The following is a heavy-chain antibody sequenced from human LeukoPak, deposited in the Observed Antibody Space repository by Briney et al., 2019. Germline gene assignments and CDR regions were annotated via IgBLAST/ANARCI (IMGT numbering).Heavy chain of an antibody. CDR1: GFSINDYA. Sequence: PGGSLRLSCAASGFSINDYAMTWVRQAPGKGLEWVSVISGSGTSTYSADSVKGRFIISRNSYKNTLYLQMNSLRAEDTAVYYCAKASDSSSYYHWYFDLWGSGTLVTVSS. D-gene: IGHD1-26*01. CDR3: AKASDSSSYYHWYFDL. V-gene: IGHV3-23*01. CDR2: ISGSGTST. J-gene: IGHJ2*01.